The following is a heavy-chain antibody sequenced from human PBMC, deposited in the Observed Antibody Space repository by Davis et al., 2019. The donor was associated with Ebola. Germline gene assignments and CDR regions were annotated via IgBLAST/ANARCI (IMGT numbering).Heavy chain of an antibody. CDR3: ARAVWGSYRTFDY. Sequence: GSLRLSCTVSGGSISSYYWSWIRQPPGKGLEWIGYIYYSGSTNYNPSLKSRVTISVDTSKNQFSLKLSSVTAADTAVYYCARAVWGSYRTFDYWGQGTLVTVSS. CDR2: IYYSGST. J-gene: IGHJ4*02. CDR1: GGSISSYY. D-gene: IGHD3-16*02. V-gene: IGHV4-59*01.